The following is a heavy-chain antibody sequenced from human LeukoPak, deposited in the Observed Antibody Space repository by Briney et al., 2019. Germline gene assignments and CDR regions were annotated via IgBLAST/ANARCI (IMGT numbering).Heavy chain of an antibody. Sequence: GESLKISCKGSGYSFTSYWIGWVRQMSGKGLEWMGIIYPGDSDTRYSPSFQGQVTISADKSISTAYLQWSSLKASDTAMYYCARRGKGYYGSGSYYNYYFDYWGQGTLVTVSS. V-gene: IGHV5-51*01. J-gene: IGHJ4*02. CDR3: ARRGKGYYGSGSYYNYYFDY. CDR2: IYPGDSDT. CDR1: GYSFTSYW. D-gene: IGHD3-10*01.